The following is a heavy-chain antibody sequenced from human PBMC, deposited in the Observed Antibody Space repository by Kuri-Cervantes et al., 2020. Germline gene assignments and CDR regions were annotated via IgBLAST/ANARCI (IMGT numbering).Heavy chain of an antibody. Sequence: SVKVSCKASGGTFSSYAISWVRQAPGQGLEWMGGIIPIFGTANYAQKFQGRVTITADESTSTAYMELSSLRSEDTAVYYCARVRYYDSWSGYYVSRGWFDPWGQGTLVTVSS. CDR3: ARVRYYDSWSGYYVSRGWFDP. CDR1: GGTFSSYA. V-gene: IGHV1-69*13. CDR2: IIPIFGTA. D-gene: IGHD3-3*01. J-gene: IGHJ5*02.